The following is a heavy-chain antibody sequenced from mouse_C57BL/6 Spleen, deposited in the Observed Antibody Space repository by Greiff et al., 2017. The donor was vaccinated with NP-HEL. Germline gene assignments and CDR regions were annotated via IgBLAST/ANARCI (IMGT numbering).Heavy chain of an antibody. CDR3: ARRHYYGSSYEYAMDY. J-gene: IGHJ4*01. D-gene: IGHD1-1*01. V-gene: IGHV1-53*01. CDR2: INPSNGGT. Sequence: QVQLQQPGTELVKPGASVKLSCKASGYTFTSYWMHWVKQRPGQGLEWIGNINPSNGGTNYNEKFKSKATLTVDKSSSTAYMQLSSLTSEDSAVYYCARRHYYGSSYEYAMDYWGQGTSVTVSS. CDR1: GYTFTSYW.